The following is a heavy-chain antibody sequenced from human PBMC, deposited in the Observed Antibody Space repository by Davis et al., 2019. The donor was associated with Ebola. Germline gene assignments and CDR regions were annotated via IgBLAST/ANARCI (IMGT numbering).Heavy chain of an antibody. D-gene: IGHD3-10*01. CDR2: IYYSGST. Sequence: MPSETLSLTCTVSGGSISSYYWSWIRQPPGKGLEWIGYIYYSGSTNYNPSLKSRVTISVDTSKNQFSLKLSSVTAADTAVYYCARGPDRLLWFGELLKWGQGTLVTVSS. J-gene: IGHJ4*02. CDR1: GGSISSYY. V-gene: IGHV4-59*12. CDR3: ARGPDRLLWFGELLK.